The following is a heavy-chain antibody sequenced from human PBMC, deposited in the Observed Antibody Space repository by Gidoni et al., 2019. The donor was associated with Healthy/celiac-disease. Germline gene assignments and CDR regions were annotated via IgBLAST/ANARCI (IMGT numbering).Heavy chain of an antibody. CDR2: ISISGSTI. CDR3: ARASYNWNVAGYYYYGMDV. D-gene: IGHD1-1*01. J-gene: IGHJ6*02. Sequence: VQLVESGGGLVQPGGSLRLSCAAPGFTFSSYEINWVRQAPGKGLEWVSYISISGSTIYYADSVKGRFTISRDNAKNSLYLQMNSLRAEDTAVYYCARASYNWNVAGYYYYGMDVWGQGTTVTVSS. CDR1: GFTFSSYE. V-gene: IGHV3-48*03.